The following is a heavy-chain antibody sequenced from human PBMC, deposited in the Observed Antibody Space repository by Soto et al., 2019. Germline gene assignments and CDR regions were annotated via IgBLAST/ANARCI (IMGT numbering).Heavy chain of an antibody. CDR2: IYYSGNT. CDR1: GGSISNYY. CDR3: ARVPLAAAGLYFDY. J-gene: IGHJ4*02. V-gene: IGHV4-59*01. Sequence: SETLSLTCTVSGGSISNYYWSWIRQPPGKGLEWIGYIYYSGNTNYNPSLKSRVTISVDTSKNQFSLKLSSVTAADTAVYYCARVPLAAAGLYFDYWGQGTLVTISS. D-gene: IGHD6-13*01.